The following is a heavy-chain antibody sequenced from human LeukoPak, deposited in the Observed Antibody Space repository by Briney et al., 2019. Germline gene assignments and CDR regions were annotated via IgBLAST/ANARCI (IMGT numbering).Heavy chain of an antibody. CDR3: ARDTRDAFDI. CDR1: GGSISGFY. J-gene: IGHJ3*02. Sequence: SETLSLACTVSGGSISGFYWNWIRQPPGKGLEWIGYVYYSGNTNYDPSLKSRVTISLDTSKNQFSLKLRSVTAADTAVYYCARDTRDAFDIWGQGTMVTVSS. CDR2: VYYSGNT. V-gene: IGHV4-59*01.